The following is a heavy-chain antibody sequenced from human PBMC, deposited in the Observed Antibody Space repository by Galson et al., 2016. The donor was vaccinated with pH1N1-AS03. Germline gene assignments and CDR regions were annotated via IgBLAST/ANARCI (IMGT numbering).Heavy chain of an antibody. CDR3: ATAQGAWLVGRMLY. CDR2: ISWNGGSR. J-gene: IGHJ4*02. D-gene: IGHD6-19*01. CDR1: GFTFDDYDDYA. Sequence: LRLSCAASGFTFDDYDDYAMHWVRQVPGKGLEWVSGISWNGGSRGYADSVRGRFTISRDNARNTLDLQMNSLKTEDTAFYYCATAQGAWLVGRMLYWGQATLVTVSS. V-gene: IGHV3-9*01.